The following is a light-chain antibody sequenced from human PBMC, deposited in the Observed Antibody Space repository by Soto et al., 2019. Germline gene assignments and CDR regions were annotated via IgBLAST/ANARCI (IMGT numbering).Light chain of an antibody. J-gene: IGKJ5*01. CDR3: QQLNTLPFT. V-gene: IGKV1-5*01. CDR2: EAS. CDR1: QSISHW. Sequence: DIQITQSPATLSASVGDSVTITCRASQSISHWLAWYQQKPGKAPKFLIYEASTLQSGVPSRFSGSGSGTEFTLTISGLLPEDFATYHCQQLNTLPFTFGQGTRLEIK.